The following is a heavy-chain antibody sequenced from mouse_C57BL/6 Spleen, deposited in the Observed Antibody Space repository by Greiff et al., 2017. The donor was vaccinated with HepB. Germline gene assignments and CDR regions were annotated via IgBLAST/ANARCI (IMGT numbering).Heavy chain of an antibody. Sequence: QVQLQQSGAELARPGASVKMSCNASGYTFTSYTMHWVNQRPGQGLEWLGYINPSSGYTKYNQKFKDKATLTADKSSSTTYMQLSSLTCEDSAVYYCARSGFITTVVATDYWGQGTTLTVSS. CDR3: ARSGFITTVVATDY. V-gene: IGHV1-4*01. CDR1: GYTFTSYT. J-gene: IGHJ2*01. CDR2: INPSSGYT. D-gene: IGHD1-1*01.